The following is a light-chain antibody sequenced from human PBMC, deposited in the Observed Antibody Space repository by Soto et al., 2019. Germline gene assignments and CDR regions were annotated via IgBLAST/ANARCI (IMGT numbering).Light chain of an antibody. CDR3: QQYGSSPPIT. V-gene: IGKV3-20*01. J-gene: IGKJ5*01. CDR1: QSVSSNY. Sequence: EIVLTQSPGTLSLSPGERATFSCRASQSVSSNYLAWYQQKPGQAPRLLIYDASNRATGIPARFSGTGSGTDFTLTISRLEPEDFAVYYCQQYGSSPPITFGQGTRLEIK. CDR2: DAS.